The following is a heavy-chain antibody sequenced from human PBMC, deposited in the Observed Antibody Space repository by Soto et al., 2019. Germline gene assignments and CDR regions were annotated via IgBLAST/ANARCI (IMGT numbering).Heavy chain of an antibody. CDR2: ISSSSSTI. CDR3: ARDGLVGATSPYYFDY. V-gene: IGHV3-48*02. Sequence: GGSLRLSCAASGFTFSSYSMNWVRQAPGKGLEWVSYISSSSSTIYYADSVKGRFTISRDNAKNSLYLQMNSLRDEDTAVYYCARDGLVGATSPYYFDYWGQGTLVTVSS. D-gene: IGHD1-26*01. CDR1: GFTFSSYS. J-gene: IGHJ4*02.